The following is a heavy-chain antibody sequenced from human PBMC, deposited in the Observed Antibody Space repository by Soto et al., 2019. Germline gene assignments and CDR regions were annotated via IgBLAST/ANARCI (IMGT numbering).Heavy chain of an antibody. V-gene: IGHV3-48*02. CDR3: ARGSRTPYDSSVTTYYYYGMDV. D-gene: IGHD3-22*01. Sequence: GSLRLSCAASGFTFSSYSMNWVRQAPGKGLEWVSYISSNSSTIYYADSVKGRFTISRDNAKNSLYLQMNSLRDEDTAVYYCARGSRTPYDSSVTTYYYYGMDVWGQGTTVTVSS. CDR2: ISSNSSTI. CDR1: GFTFSSYS. J-gene: IGHJ6*02.